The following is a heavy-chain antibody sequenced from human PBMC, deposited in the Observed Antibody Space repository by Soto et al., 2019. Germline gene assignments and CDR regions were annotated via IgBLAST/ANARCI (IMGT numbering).Heavy chain of an antibody. V-gene: IGHV1-8*01. CDR1: GYTFTSXD. D-gene: IGHD3-22*01. J-gene: IGHJ5*02. CDR3: ARGRVRYSSSNYFDP. Sequence: QVQLVQSXAEVKKPGASVKVSCKASGYTFTSXDIXXVRQATGQGPEWMGWMNPDSGHTGXXXXXXXXXXXXXXXXXXXXXXXXTSLRSDDTAIYYCARGRVRYSSSNYFDPWGRXTLVTVSS. CDR2: MNPDSGHT.